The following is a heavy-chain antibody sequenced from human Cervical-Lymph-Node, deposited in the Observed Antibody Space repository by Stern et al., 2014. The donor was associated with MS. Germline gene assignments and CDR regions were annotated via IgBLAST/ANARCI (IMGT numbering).Heavy chain of an antibody. V-gene: IGHV3-30*04. CDR1: GFTFSYST. CDR3: ARDRTVTTYYYYYGMDV. J-gene: IGHJ6*02. CDR2: VSYDGSYE. Sequence: QMQLVESGGGVVQPGRSLRLSCAASGFTFSYSTMHWVRQAPGKGLEWVATVSYDGSYEYYPDSVKGRFTISRDNSKNTLYLQVNSLRAEDTGVYFCARDRTVTTYYYYYGMDVWGQGTTVTVSS. D-gene: IGHD4-11*01.